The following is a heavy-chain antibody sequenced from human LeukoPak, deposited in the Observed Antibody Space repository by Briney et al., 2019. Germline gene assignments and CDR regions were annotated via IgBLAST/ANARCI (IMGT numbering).Heavy chain of an antibody. CDR3: ARGRFLEREYYYGMDV. Sequence: GASVKVSCKVSGYTLTELSMHWVRQAPGKGLEWMGGFDPEDGETIYAQKFQGRVTITADESTSTAYMELSSLRSEDTAVYYCARGRFLEREYYYGMDVWGQGTTVTVSS. J-gene: IGHJ6*02. D-gene: IGHD3-3*01. CDR1: GYTLTELS. V-gene: IGHV1-24*01. CDR2: FDPEDGET.